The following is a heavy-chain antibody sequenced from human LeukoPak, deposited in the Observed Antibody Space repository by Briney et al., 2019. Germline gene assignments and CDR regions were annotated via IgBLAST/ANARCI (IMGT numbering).Heavy chain of an antibody. D-gene: IGHD2-15*01. CDR3: ARDYGGNPLLDAFDI. CDR1: GFTFSSYA. V-gene: IGHV3-64*01. J-gene: IGHJ3*02. CDR2: ISSNGGST. Sequence: GGSLRLSCAASGFTFSSYAMHWARQAPGKGLEYVSGISSNGGSTYYANSVKGRFTISRDNSKNTLYLQMGSLRAEDMAVYYCARDYGGNPLLDAFDIWGQGTMVTVSS.